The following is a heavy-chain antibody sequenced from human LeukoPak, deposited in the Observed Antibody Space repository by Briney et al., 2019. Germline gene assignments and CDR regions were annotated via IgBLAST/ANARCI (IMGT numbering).Heavy chain of an antibody. CDR1: GFTFSDYY. D-gene: IGHD5-24*01. V-gene: IGHV3-11*04. CDR3: ARDPSQRWLQSDYFDY. Sequence: KPGGSLRLSCAASGFTFSDYYMNWIRQAPGKGLEWVSYISSSGSTIYYADSVKGRFTISRDNAKNSLYLQMNSLRAEDTAVYYCARDPSQRWLQSDYFDYWGQGTLVTVSS. J-gene: IGHJ4*02. CDR2: ISSSGSTI.